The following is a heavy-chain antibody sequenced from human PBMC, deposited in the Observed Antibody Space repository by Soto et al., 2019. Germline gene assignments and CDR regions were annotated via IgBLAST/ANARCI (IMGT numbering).Heavy chain of an antibody. D-gene: IGHD6-19*01. J-gene: IGHJ3*01. CDR1: GFSLSAGGVG. Sequence: QITLKESGPTLVKPTQTLTLTCTFSGFSLSAGGVGVGWIRQPPGKALEWLALIYWDDDKRYWPSLKSRLTIPKDTSKNQVVLTMTDMDPVETATYYCAHRRSRGVAFDVWGQGTIGTVSS. CDR3: AHRRSRGVAFDV. V-gene: IGHV2-5*02. CDR2: IYWDDDK.